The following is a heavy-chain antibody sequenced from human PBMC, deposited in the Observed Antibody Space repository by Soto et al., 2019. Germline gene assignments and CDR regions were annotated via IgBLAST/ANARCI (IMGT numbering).Heavy chain of an antibody. Sequence: PSETLSLTCTVSGGSISSGGYYWSWIRQHPGKGLEWIGYIYYSGSTYYNPSLKSRVTISVDTSKNQFALKLSSVTAADTAVYYCANGPYASSGYSLYYWGQGTLVSVSS. CDR2: IYYSGST. J-gene: IGHJ4*02. V-gene: IGHV4-31*03. D-gene: IGHD3-22*01. CDR1: GGSISSGGYY. CDR3: ANGPYASSGYSLYY.